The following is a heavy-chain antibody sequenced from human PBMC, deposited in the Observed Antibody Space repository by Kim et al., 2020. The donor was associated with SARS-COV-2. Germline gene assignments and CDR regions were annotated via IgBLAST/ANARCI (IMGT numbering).Heavy chain of an antibody. CDR2: IDPSDSYT. J-gene: IGHJ6*02. V-gene: IGHV5-10-1*01. CDR1: GYSFTSYW. CDR3: ARLGPPEPGGYYGMDV. Sequence: GESLKISCKGSGYSFTSYWISWVRQMPGKGLEWMGRIDPSDSYTNYSPSFQGHVTISADKSISTAYLQWSSLKASDTAMYYCARLGPPEPGGYYGMDVWGQGTTVTVSS.